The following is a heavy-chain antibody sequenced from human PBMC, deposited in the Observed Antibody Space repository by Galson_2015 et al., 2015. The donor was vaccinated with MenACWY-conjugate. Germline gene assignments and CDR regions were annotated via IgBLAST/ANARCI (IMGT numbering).Heavy chain of an antibody. Sequence: PALVKPTQTLTLTCTFSGFSLSTSGVRVSWIRQPPGKALEWLARIGWDDDKFYSTSLKTRLTLSKDTSTNQVVLTMTNMDPVDTATYYCARDVDTAMGYYFDYWGQGTLVTVSS. CDR2: IGWDDDK. D-gene: IGHD5-18*01. V-gene: IGHV2-70*04. J-gene: IGHJ4*02. CDR1: GFSLSTSGVR. CDR3: ARDVDTAMGYYFDY.